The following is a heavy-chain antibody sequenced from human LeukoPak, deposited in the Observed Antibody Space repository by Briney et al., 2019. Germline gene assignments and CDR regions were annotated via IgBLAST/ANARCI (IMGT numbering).Heavy chain of an antibody. Sequence: PGGSLRLSCAASGFTFSTYAMSWVRQAPGKGLERVSTINGSGGSTYYADSVKGRFTISRDNSKNTLYLQMNSLRAEDTAVYYCAKDYDSSGWAAFDIWGQGTMVTVSS. CDR1: GFTFSTYA. J-gene: IGHJ3*02. CDR2: INGSGGST. D-gene: IGHD3-22*01. CDR3: AKDYDSSGWAAFDI. V-gene: IGHV3-23*01.